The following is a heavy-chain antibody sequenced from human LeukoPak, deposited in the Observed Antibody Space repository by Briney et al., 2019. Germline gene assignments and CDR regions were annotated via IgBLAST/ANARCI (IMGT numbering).Heavy chain of an antibody. CDR1: GFTVSSNY. CDR3: ARGTNWNDGYFDY. V-gene: IGHV3-53*01. CDR2: IYSGGST. J-gene: IGHJ4*02. Sequence: GGSLRLSCAASGFTVSSNYMSWVRQAPGKGLEWVSAIYSGGSTYYADSVKGRFTISRDNSKNTLYLQMNSLRAEDTAVYYCARGTNWNDGYFDYWGQGTLVTVSS. D-gene: IGHD1-20*01.